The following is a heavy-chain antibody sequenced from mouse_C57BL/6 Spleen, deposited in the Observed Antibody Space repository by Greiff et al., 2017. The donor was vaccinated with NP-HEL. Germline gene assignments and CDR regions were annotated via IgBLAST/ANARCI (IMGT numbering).Heavy chain of an antibody. CDR2: ISYDGSN. Sequence: EVQLVESGPGLVKPSQSLSLTCSVTGYSITSGYYWNWIRQFPGNKLEWMGYISYDGSNNYNPSLKNRISITRDTSKNQFFLKLNSVTTEDTATYYGARGDYDVGFAYWGQGTLVTVSA. CDR3: ARGDYDVGFAY. V-gene: IGHV3-6*01. CDR1: GYSITSGYY. D-gene: IGHD2-4*01. J-gene: IGHJ3*01.